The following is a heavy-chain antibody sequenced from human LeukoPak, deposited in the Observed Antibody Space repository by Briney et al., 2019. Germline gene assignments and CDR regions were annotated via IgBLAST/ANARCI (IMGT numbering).Heavy chain of an antibody. CDR3: ARVAHGDYYYYYMDV. Sequence: SETLSLTCTVSGGSISSGSYYWSWIRQPAGKGLEWIGRIYNSGSTNYNPSLKSRVTISVDTSKNQFSLKLSSVTAADTAVYYCARVAHGDYYYYYMDVWGKGTTVTVSS. J-gene: IGHJ6*03. V-gene: IGHV4-61*02. D-gene: IGHD2-8*01. CDR1: GGSISSGSYY. CDR2: IYNSGST.